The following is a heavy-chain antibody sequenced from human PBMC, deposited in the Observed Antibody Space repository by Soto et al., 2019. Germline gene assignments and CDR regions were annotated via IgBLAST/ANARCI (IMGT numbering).Heavy chain of an antibody. CDR2: VSGGGGST. D-gene: IGHD5-18*01. V-gene: IGHV3-23*01. J-gene: IGHJ3*02. CDR1: GLTFSSYA. Sequence: EVQLLESGGGLVQPGGSLRLSCAASGLTFSSYAMNWVRQAPGKGLEWVSGVSGGGGSTYYADSVKGRFTISRDNSKNTLYLQMNSLRAEDTAVYYCAKDSSGYSYDHNGFDIWGQGTMVTVSS. CDR3: AKDSSGYSYDHNGFDI.